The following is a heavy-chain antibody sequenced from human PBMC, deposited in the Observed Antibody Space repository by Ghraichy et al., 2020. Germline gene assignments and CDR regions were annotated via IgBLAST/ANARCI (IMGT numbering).Heavy chain of an antibody. Sequence: GGSLRLSCAASGFTFSSYGMHWVRQAPGKGLEWVAVISYDGSNKYYADSVKGRFTISRDNSKNTLYLQMNSLRAEDTAVYYCAKDLGYCSSTSCYKFAYYYGMDVWGQGTTVTVSS. J-gene: IGHJ6*02. CDR3: AKDLGYCSSTSCYKFAYYYGMDV. CDR2: ISYDGSNK. D-gene: IGHD2-2*03. CDR1: GFTFSSYG. V-gene: IGHV3-30*18.